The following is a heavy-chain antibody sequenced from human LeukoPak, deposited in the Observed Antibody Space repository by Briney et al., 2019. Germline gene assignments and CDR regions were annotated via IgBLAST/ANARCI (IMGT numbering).Heavy chain of an antibody. V-gene: IGHV1-3*01. CDR3: ARDQSLGSYPDY. CDR1: GYTFTTSA. D-gene: IGHD3-10*01. CDR2: INAGSCDT. Sequence: ASVKVSCKASGYTFTTSAMHWVRQAPGQRLEWMGWINAGSCDTKYSQKFQGRVTFTRDTSASTAYMALSSLRFEDTAVYFCARDQSLGSYPDYWGQGTLVTVSS. J-gene: IGHJ4*02.